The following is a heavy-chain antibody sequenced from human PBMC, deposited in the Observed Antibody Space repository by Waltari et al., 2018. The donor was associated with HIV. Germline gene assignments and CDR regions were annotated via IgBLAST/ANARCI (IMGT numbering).Heavy chain of an antibody. Sequence: EVQLLESGGGLVQPGGSLRLSCAASGFTFSSYAMSWVRQAPGKGLEWVSAISGGGGSTDYAASVKGRFTIARDNTKNTLYLQMNSLRAEDTAVYYCAKRGQHTQLGSAVWGQGTTVTVSS. CDR3: AKRGQHTQLGSAV. J-gene: IGHJ6*02. D-gene: IGHD3-10*01. CDR2: ISGGGGST. V-gene: IGHV3-23*01. CDR1: GFTFSSYA.